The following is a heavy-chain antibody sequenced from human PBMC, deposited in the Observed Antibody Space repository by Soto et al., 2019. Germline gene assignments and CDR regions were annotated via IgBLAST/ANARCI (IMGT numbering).Heavy chain of an antibody. CDR1: GYTFTSYY. Sequence: QVQLVQSGAEVKKPGASVKVSCKASGYTFTSYYMHCVRQSPGQGLEWMGIINPSGGSTSYAQKFPGRVTMTRDTSTSTVYRELSSLRSEDTAVYYCAGQTVITIFVVVGWLVYWGQGTLVTVSS. CDR3: AGQTVITIFVVVGWLVY. D-gene: IGHD3-3*01. CDR2: INPSGGST. J-gene: IGHJ4*02. V-gene: IGHV1-46*01.